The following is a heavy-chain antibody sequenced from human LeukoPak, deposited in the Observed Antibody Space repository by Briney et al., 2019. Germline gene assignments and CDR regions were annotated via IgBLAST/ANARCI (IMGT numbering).Heavy chain of an antibody. V-gene: IGHV3-30*18. CDR1: GFTFSSYG. CDR2: ISYDGSNK. D-gene: IGHD3-22*01. Sequence: GGSLRLSCAASGFTFSSYGMHWVRQAPGKGLEWVAVISYDGSNKYCADSVKGRFTISRDNSKNTLYLQMNSLRAEDTAVYYCAKAPYDSSGYYYLPYYYYYYGMDVWGQGTTVTVSS. CDR3: AKAPYDSSGYYYLPYYYYYYGMDV. J-gene: IGHJ6*02.